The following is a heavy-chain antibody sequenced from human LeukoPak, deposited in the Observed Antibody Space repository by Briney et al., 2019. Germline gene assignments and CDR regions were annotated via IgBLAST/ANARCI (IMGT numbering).Heavy chain of an antibody. CDR3: AKDAEQLAGPGSLDY. V-gene: IGHV3-9*01. CDR2: ISWNSGSI. J-gene: IGHJ4*02. Sequence: GGSLRLSCAAAGFTFADYAMHWVRQAPGKGLEWVSGISWNSGSIGYADSVKGRFTISRDNAKNSLYLQMNSLRAEDTALYYCAKDAEQLAGPGSLDYWGQGTLVTVSS. CDR1: GFTFADYA. D-gene: IGHD1/OR15-1a*01.